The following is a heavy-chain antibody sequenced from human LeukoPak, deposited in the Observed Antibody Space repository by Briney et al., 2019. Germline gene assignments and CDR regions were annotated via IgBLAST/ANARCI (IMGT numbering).Heavy chain of an antibody. V-gene: IGHV3-48*04. CDR3: ARVIGSYGDSAY. Sequence: GGSLRLSFAASGFTFSSYSINWVRQAPGKGLEWVSYISSTSSAIYYADSVKGRFTISRDNAKNSLYLQMNSLRAEDTAVYYCARVIGSYGDSAYWGQGTLVTVSS. J-gene: IGHJ4*02. CDR2: ISSTSSAI. D-gene: IGHD3-16*01. CDR1: GFTFSSYS.